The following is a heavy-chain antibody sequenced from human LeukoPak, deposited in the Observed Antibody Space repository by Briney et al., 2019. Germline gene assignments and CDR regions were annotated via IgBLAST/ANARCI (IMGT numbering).Heavy chain of an antibody. CDR1: GGSFSGYY. J-gene: IGHJ4*02. Sequence: SETLSLTCAVYGGSFSGYYWSWIRQPPGKGREWIGEINHSGSTNYNSSLKSRVTISVDTSKNQFSLKLSSVTAADTAVYYCARFHTFGGVSGFDYWGQGTLVTVSS. V-gene: IGHV4-34*01. D-gene: IGHD3-16*01. CDR3: ARFHTFGGVSGFDY. CDR2: INHSGST.